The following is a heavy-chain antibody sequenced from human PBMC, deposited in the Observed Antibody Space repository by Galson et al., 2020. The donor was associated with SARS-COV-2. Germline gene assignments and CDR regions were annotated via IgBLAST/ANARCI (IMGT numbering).Heavy chain of an antibody. Sequence: ASVKVSRKVSGYTLTELSMHWVRQAPGKGLEWMGGFDPEDGETIYAQKFQGRVTMTEDTSTDTAYMELSSLRSEDTAVYYCATGPLGDRDYYYYYGMDVWGQGTTVTVSS. V-gene: IGHV1-24*01. D-gene: IGHD2-15*01. CDR3: ATGPLGDRDYYYYYGMDV. CDR1: GYTLTELS. CDR2: FDPEDGET. J-gene: IGHJ6*02.